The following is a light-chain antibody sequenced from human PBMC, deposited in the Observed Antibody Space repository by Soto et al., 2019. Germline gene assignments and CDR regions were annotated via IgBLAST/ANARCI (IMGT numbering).Light chain of an antibody. J-gene: IGLJ7*01. CDR1: SSDVGNFNL. V-gene: IGLV2-23*02. Sequence: QSVLTQPASVSGSPGQSITISCTGTSSDVGNFNLVSWYQQHPGKAPKLMISEVSKRPSGDSNRFSGSKSGNTASLTISGLQAEDEADYYCCSYAGNSTYVFGTGTQLTVL. CDR3: CSYAGNSTYV. CDR2: EVS.